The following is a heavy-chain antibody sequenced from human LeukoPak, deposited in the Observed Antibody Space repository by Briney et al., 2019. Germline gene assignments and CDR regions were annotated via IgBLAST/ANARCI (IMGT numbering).Heavy chain of an antibody. D-gene: IGHD6-13*01. V-gene: IGHV3-23*01. CDR2: ISGGGGGI. CDR3: AKISTPIPAAGAMDN. Sequence: GGSLRLSCAASGFTFRSYAMSWVRQAQGQGLEWVSSISGGGGGIYYANSVKGRFTISRDNSKSTLYLQMNGLRAEDTAVYYCAKISTPIPAAGAMDNWGQGTLVTVSS. CDR1: GFTFRSYA. J-gene: IGHJ4*02.